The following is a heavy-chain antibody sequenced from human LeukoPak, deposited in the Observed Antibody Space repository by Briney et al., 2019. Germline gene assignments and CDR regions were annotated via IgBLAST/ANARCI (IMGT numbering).Heavy chain of an antibody. J-gene: IGHJ6*02. CDR1: VFTFSSYA. CDR2: ISYDGSNK. Sequence: PGRSLRLSCAASVFTFSSYAMHWVRQAPGKGLEWVAVISYDGSNKYYADSVKGRFTISRDNSKNTLYLQMNSLRAEDTAVYYCARAHDVLRYYDWFGYYGMDVWGQGTTVTVSS. V-gene: IGHV3-30-3*01. CDR3: ARAHDVLRYYDWFGYYGMDV. D-gene: IGHD3-9*01.